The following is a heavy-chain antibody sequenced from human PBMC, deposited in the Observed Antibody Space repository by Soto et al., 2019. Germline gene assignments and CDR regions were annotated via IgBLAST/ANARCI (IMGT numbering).Heavy chain of an antibody. CDR2: ISAYNGNT. Sequence: ASVKVSCKASGYTFTSYGISWVRQAPGQGLEWMGWISAYNGNTNYAQKLQGRVTMTTDTSTSTAYMELRSLRSDDTAVYYCARLPVGYYYDSSGLFDYWGQGTLVTVSS. CDR3: ARLPVGYYYDSSGLFDY. V-gene: IGHV1-18*01. CDR1: GYTFTSYG. D-gene: IGHD3-22*01. J-gene: IGHJ4*02.